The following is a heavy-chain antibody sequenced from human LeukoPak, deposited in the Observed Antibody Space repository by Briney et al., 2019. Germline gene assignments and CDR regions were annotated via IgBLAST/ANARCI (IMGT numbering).Heavy chain of an antibody. Sequence: GESLQISCKGSGYRFTSYWIGWVRQMPGKGLEWMGIIYPGDSDTRYSPSFQGQVTISADKSISTAYLQWSSLKASDTAMYYCARKYCSGGSCGWFDPWGQGTLVTVSS. CDR1: GYRFTSYW. CDR3: ARKYCSGGSCGWFDP. J-gene: IGHJ5*02. D-gene: IGHD2-15*01. CDR2: IYPGDSDT. V-gene: IGHV5-51*01.